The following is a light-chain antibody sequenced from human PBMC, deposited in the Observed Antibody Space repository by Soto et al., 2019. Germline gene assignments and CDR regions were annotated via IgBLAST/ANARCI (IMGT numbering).Light chain of an antibody. V-gene: IGLV2-8*01. CDR2: EVT. CDR3: TSYVGNDIWV. CDR1: SIDVGAYKY. J-gene: IGLJ3*02. Sequence: QSVLTQPPSASGSPGQSVTISCTGTSIDVGAYKYVSWYQQYPGKAPKLMIYEVTERPSGVPDRFSGSKSGNTASLTVSGLQAEDEADYYCTSYVGNDIWVFGGGTKQTVL.